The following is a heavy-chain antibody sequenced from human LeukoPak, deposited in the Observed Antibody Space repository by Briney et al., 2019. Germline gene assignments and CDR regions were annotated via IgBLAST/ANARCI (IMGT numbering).Heavy chain of an antibody. V-gene: IGHV3-21*01. D-gene: IGHD6-6*01. Sequence: PGGSLRLSCAASGFTFNSYSMNWVRQAPGKGLEWVSSITSSSDYIYYADSVKGRFTISRDNAKNSLFLQMNSLRAEDAAVYYCARDYAACRGRGHLDYWGQGTLVAVSS. CDR3: ARDYAACRGRGHLDY. CDR2: ITSSSDYI. J-gene: IGHJ4*02. CDR1: GFTFNSYS.